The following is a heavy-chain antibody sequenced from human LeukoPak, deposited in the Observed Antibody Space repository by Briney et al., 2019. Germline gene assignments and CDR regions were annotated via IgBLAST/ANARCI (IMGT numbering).Heavy chain of an antibody. CDR3: ARGSSRLIDY. D-gene: IGHD3-10*01. V-gene: IGHV4-59*01. CDR2: IQYNGHT. CDR1: GGPISSYY. Sequence: SETLSLTCTVSGGPISSYYWSWIRQPPGKGLEWIGYIQYNGHTNYNPSLKSRVSVSVDTSKNQFSLRLSSVTAADTAVYYCARGSSRLIDYWGQGILVTVSS. J-gene: IGHJ4*02.